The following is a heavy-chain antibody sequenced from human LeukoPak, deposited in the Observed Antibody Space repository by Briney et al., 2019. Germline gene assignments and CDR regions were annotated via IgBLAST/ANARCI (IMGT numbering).Heavy chain of an antibody. CDR2: IYYSGST. V-gene: IGHV4-39*01. CDR3: ARRYSYSSLPDY. CDR1: GVSISSSTYY. J-gene: IGHJ4*02. Sequence: PSETLSLTCTVSGVSISSSTYYWGWIRQPPGKGLEWIGSIYYSGSTYYNPSLKSRVTISVDTSKNQFSLKLSSVTAADTAVYYCARRYSYSSLPDYWGQGTLVTVSS. D-gene: IGHD6-19*01.